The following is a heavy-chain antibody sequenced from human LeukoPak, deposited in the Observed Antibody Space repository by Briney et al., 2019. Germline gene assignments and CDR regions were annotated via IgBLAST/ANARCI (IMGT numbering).Heavy chain of an antibody. CDR3: ARHRHDILTGYYPSSIDY. D-gene: IGHD3-9*01. Sequence: PSETLSLTCTVSGGSISSSSYYWGWIRQPPGKGLEWIGSIYYSGSTYYNPSLKSRVTISVDTSKNQFSLKLSSVTAADTAVYYCARHRHDILTGYYPSSIDYWGQGTLVTVSS. CDR1: GGSISSSSYY. V-gene: IGHV4-39*01. CDR2: IYYSGST. J-gene: IGHJ4*02.